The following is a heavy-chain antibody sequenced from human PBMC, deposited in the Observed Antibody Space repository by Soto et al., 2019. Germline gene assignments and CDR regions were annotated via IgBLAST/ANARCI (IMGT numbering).Heavy chain of an antibody. Sequence: ASVKASCKVSGYTFTNYGISWVRQPPGQGLEVIGWSNTDLGNTIHAEKLLSRGTLTTVTSARTGYMELRGLRSGGTAVYYFACGVGSWAYYIQYNWLELWGEGTLVRVSS. D-gene: IGHD3-10*01. CDR3: ACGVGSWAYYIQYNWLEL. J-gene: IGHJ5*02. CDR2: SNTDLGNT. CDR1: GYTFTNYG. V-gene: IGHV1-18*01.